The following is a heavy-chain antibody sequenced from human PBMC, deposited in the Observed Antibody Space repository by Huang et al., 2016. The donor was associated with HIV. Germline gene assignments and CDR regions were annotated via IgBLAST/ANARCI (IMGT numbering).Heavy chain of an antibody. Sequence: EVQLVESGGGLVKPGGSLRLSCAASGFTFSRYSMNWVRQAPGKGLEGVSSSSSSSSYIYDADSVKGRFTISRDNAKNSLYLQMNSLRAEDTAVYYCASEIAAASIDYWGQGTLVTVSS. J-gene: IGHJ4*02. CDR2: SSSSSSYI. CDR3: ASEIAAASIDY. D-gene: IGHD6-13*01. V-gene: IGHV3-21*01. CDR1: GFTFSRYS.